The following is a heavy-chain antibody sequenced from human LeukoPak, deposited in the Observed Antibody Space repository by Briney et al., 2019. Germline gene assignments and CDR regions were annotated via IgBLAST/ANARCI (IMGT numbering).Heavy chain of an antibody. V-gene: IGHV4-39*07. D-gene: IGHD3-10*01. CDR3: AKSNGYGLVDI. J-gene: IGHJ3*02. Sequence: SETLSLTCTVSGGSISSSSYYWGWIRQPPGKGLEWIGSIYYSGSTYYNPSLKSRVTISVDTSKNQFSLKLSSVTAADTAVYYCAKSNGYGLVDIWDQGTMVTVSS. CDR2: IYYSGST. CDR1: GGSISSSSYY.